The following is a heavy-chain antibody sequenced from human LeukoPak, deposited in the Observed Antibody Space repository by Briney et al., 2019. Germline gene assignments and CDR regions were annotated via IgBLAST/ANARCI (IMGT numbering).Heavy chain of an antibody. CDR2: ISGSGGST. J-gene: IGHJ5*02. V-gene: IGHV3-23*01. CDR1: GFTFSSCA. D-gene: IGHD3-10*01. CDR3: AKDQSGSITMVRGVILRVPNWFDP. Sequence: GGSLRLSCAASGFTFSSCAMSWVRQAPGKGLEWVSAISGSGGSTYYADSVKGRFTISRDNSKNTLYLQMNSLRAEDTAVYYCAKDQSGSITMVRGVILRVPNWFDPWGQGTLVTVSS.